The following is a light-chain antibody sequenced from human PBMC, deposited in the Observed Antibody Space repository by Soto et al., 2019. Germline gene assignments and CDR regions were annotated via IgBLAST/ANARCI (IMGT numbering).Light chain of an antibody. V-gene: IGKV1-5*01. CDR1: QNIGRW. CDR2: DAS. Sequence: DIQMTQSPSTLSASVGDRVTITYRASQNIGRWLAWYQQKPGKAPKLLIYDASHLKSGVPSRFSGSGSGTELTITISSLQPDDFAMYYCQQYQSYSRTFGQGTKVDIK. J-gene: IGKJ1*01. CDR3: QQYQSYSRT.